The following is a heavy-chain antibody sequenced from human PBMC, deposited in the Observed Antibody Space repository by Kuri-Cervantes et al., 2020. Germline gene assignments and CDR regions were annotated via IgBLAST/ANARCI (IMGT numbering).Heavy chain of an antibody. CDR2: INPDSGGT. CDR3: ARGPLGVVVTATHNWFDP. J-gene: IGHJ5*02. CDR1: GYTFTAYY. D-gene: IGHD2-21*02. V-gene: IGHV1-2*02. Sequence: ASVKVSCKASGYTFTAYYMHWVRQAPGQGLEWMGWINPDSGGTNYAQKLQGRVTMTTDTSTSTAYMELRSLRSDDTAVYYCARGPLGVVVTATHNWFDPWGQGTLVTVSS.